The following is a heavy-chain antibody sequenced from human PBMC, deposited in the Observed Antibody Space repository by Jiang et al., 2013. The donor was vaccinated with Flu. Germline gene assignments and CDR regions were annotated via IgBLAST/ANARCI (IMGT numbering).Heavy chain of an antibody. J-gene: IGHJ4*02. CDR3: ARDTSGYGSSWYTH. Sequence: GAEVKKPGSSVKVSCKASGDTFISYAFSWVRQAPGQGLELMGRIIPIFYTTNYAQKFQGRVTITADESTTTAYMELNSLRSEDTAVYYCARDTSGYGSSWYTHWGQGTLVTVSS. CDR2: IIPIFYTT. D-gene: IGHD2-2*01. V-gene: IGHV1-69*01. CDR1: GDTFISYA.